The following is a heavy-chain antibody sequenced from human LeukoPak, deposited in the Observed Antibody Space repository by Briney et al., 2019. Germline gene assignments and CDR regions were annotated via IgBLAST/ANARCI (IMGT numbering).Heavy chain of an antibody. J-gene: IGHJ4*02. D-gene: IGHD3-22*01. V-gene: IGHV3-48*04. CDR3: AKAGDSSGYYSYYFDY. CDR2: ISSSGSTI. CDR1: GFSFSSYS. Sequence: GGSLRLSCAASGFSFSSYSMNWVRQAPGKGLEWVSYISSSGSTIYYADSVKGRFTISRDNAKNSLYLQMNSLRAEDTAVYYCAKAGDSSGYYSYYFDYWGQGTLVTVSS.